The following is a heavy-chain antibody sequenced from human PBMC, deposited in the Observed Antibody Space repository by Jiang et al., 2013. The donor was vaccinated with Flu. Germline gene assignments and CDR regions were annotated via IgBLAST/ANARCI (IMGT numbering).Heavy chain of an antibody. CDR2: ISNSGSYT. D-gene: IGHD2-15*01. V-gene: IGHV3-11*06. J-gene: IGHJ4*02. CDR1: GFTFSDYY. Sequence: GLVKPGGSLRLSCAASGFTFSDYYMNWIRQAPGTGLEWVSYISNSGSYTHYADSVKGRFTISRDNAKNSLYLQMNSLRAEDTAVYYCARRFCSGGSCYPTAFDYWGQGTLVTVSS. CDR3: ARRFCSGGSCYPTAFDY.